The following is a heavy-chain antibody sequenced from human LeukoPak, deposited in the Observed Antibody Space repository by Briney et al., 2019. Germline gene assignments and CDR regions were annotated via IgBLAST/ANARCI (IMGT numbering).Heavy chain of an antibody. CDR3: ARVFGYSSGWYTSRGPNWFDP. CDR1: GYTFTSYG. V-gene: IGHV1-18*01. CDR2: ISAYNGNT. J-gene: IGHJ5*02. Sequence: ASVKVSCKASGYTFTSYGISWVRQAPGQGLEWMGWISAYNGNTNYAQKLQGRVTMTTDTSTSTAYMELRSLRSDDTAVYYCARVFGYSSGWYTSRGPNWFDPWGQGTLVTVSS. D-gene: IGHD6-19*01.